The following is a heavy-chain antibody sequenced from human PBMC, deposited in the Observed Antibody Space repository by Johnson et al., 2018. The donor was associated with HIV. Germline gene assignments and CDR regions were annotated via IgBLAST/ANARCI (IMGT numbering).Heavy chain of an antibody. D-gene: IGHD3-22*01. Sequence: QVQLVESGGGLVQPGRSLRLSCAASGFTFSSYGMHWVRQAPGKGLEWVAVISYDGSNKYYADSVKARFTISRDNSKNTLYLQMNSLRVEDTAVYYCARGSRYTYDNDDAYLLHAFDFWGQGTMVTVSS. CDR2: ISYDGSNK. J-gene: IGHJ3*01. V-gene: IGHV3-30*03. CDR1: GFTFSSYG. CDR3: ARGSRYTYDNDDAYLLHAFDF.